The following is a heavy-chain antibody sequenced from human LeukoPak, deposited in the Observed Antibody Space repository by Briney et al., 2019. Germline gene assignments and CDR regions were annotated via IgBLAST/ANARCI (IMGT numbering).Heavy chain of an antibody. V-gene: IGHV4-34*01. J-gene: IGHJ5*02. D-gene: IGHD2-2*01. CDR3: ARGAPVPAAMRWFDL. CDR1: GGSFSGYY. CDR2: INHSGST. Sequence: KPSETLSLTCAVYGGSFSGYYWSWIRQPPGKGLEWIGEINHSGSTNYNPSLKSRVTISVDTSKNQFSLKLSSVTAADTAVYYCARGAPVPAAMRWFDLWGQGTLVTVSS.